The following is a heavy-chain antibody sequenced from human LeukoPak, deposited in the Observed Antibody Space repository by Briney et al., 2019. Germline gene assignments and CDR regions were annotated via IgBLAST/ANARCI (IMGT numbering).Heavy chain of an antibody. CDR1: GYTFTRHG. CDR3: ARDPSNTSGNYPYFDY. V-gene: IGHV1-18*01. D-gene: IGHD3-22*01. J-gene: IGHJ4*02. Sequence: ASVKVSCKXSGYTFTRHGISWVRQSPGQGLEWMGWISAYNGDTKYSQNFQGRATITTDTSTSTAYMELRSLRSDDTAVYYCARDPSNTSGNYPYFDYWGQGTLVTVSS. CDR2: ISAYNGDT.